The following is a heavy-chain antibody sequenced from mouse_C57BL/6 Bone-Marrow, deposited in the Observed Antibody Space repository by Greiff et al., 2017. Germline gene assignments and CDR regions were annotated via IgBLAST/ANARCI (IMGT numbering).Heavy chain of an antibody. V-gene: IGHV1-81*01. CDR1: GYTFTSYG. J-gene: IGHJ3*01. Sequence: QVHVKQSGAELARPGASVKLSCKASGYTFTSYGISWVKQRTGQGLEWIGEIYPRSGNTYYNEKFKGKATLTADKSSSTAYMELRSLTSEDSAVYFCARWEGDYDWFAYWGQGTLVTVSA. CDR2: IYPRSGNT. D-gene: IGHD2-4*01. CDR3: ARWEGDYDWFAY.